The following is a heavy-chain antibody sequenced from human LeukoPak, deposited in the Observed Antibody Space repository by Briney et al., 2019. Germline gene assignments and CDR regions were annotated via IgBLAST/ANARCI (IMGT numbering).Heavy chain of an antibody. CDR1: GYTFTSYG. J-gene: IGHJ6*03. CDR3: ARAAMVFYYYYMDV. Sequence: GASVKVSCKASGYTFTSYGISWVRQAPGQGLEWMGWISAYNGNTNYAQKLQGRVTMTTDTSTSTAYMELRSLRSDETAVYFCARAAMVFYYYYMDVWGKGTTVTVSS. V-gene: IGHV1-18*01. CDR2: ISAYNGNT. D-gene: IGHD5-18*01.